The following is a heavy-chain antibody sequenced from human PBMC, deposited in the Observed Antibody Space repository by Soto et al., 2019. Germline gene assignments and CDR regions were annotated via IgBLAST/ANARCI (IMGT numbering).Heavy chain of an antibody. Sequence: QVQLQQWGAGLLKPSETLSLTCAVYGGSFSGYYWTWIRQPPGKGLEWVGEIGHSGSASYSPSLKSLVTISVDTSNNQVALRLTSVNAADTDFYYCARGGNCMGSSCPLGSHYGMDVWGQGTTVTVSS. CDR1: GGSFSGYY. J-gene: IGHJ6*02. V-gene: IGHV4-34*01. CDR2: IGHSGSA. D-gene: IGHD2-21*01. CDR3: ARGGNCMGSSCPLGSHYGMDV.